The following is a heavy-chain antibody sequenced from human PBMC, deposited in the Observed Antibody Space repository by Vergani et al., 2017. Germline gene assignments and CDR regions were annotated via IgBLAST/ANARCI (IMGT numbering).Heavy chain of an antibody. J-gene: IGHJ3*01. CDR2: INDDGGER. D-gene: IGHD1-26*01. CDR3: ARGGVVGSTGQTFEV. V-gene: IGHV3-7*01. Sequence: EVQVAESGEMWVQAGGALTLSCGASGFLFSSLSMRWGRQAPGTGLGGVAMINDDGGERYSVDSVKGRYTVSRDICKKSLFLKVGSLRADDTAVYYCARGGVVGSTGQTFEVWGQGTTVTVSS. CDR1: GFLFSSLS.